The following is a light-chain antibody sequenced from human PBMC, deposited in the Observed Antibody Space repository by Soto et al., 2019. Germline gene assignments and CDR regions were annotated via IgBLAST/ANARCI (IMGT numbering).Light chain of an antibody. V-gene: IGLV2-14*01. CDR1: SSDGGGYNY. J-gene: IGLJ3*02. CDR2: DVS. Sequence: QSALTQPAAVSGSPGQSITISFTGTSSDGGGYNYVSWYQQHPGKAPKLMIYDVSNRPSGVSNRFSGSKSGNTASLTISGLQAEDEADYYCSSYTSSSSWVFGGGTKLTVL. CDR3: SSYTSSSSWV.